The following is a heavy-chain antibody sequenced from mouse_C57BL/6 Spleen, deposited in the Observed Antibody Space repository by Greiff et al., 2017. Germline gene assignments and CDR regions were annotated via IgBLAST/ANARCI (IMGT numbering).Heavy chain of an antibody. J-gene: IGHJ4*01. CDR2: ISYDGSN. CDR3: ARGRLYGSSPDYAMDY. CDR1: GYSITSGYY. Sequence: EVKLQESGPGLVKPSQSLSLTCSVTGYSITSGYYWNWIRQFPGNKLEWMGYISYDGSNNYNPSLKNRISITRDTSKNQFFLKLNSVTTEDTATYYCARGRLYGSSPDYAMDYWGQGTSVTVSS. V-gene: IGHV3-6*01. D-gene: IGHD1-1*01.